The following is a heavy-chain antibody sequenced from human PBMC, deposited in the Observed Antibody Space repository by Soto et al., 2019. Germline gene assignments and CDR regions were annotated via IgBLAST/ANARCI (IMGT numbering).Heavy chain of an antibody. D-gene: IGHD3-16*01. J-gene: IGHJ5*02. V-gene: IGHV3-72*01. CDR3: VRRRPIGPRLDH. CDR2: TRNKANSYTT. Sequence: PGGSLRLSCAASGFTFSDHYMDWVRQAPGKGLEWVGRTRNKANSYTTEYAASVKGRFTISRDDSKNSLYLQMNSLKTEDTAVYFCVRRRPIGPRLDHWGPGSLVPVSS. CDR1: GFTFSDHY.